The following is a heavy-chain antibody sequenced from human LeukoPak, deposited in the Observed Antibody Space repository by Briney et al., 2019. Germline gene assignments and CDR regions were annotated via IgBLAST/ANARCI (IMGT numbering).Heavy chain of an antibody. CDR1: GFTFSAYS. J-gene: IGHJ1*01. Sequence: GGSLRLSCAASGFTFSAYSMNWGRQAPGKGLEWVSSIDSSSTYVFYADSLKHRSSISRDTASNSLYLQMNRLRAEDMTVYYGATSPTPSRRIGSEGGWGQGALVTVSS. CDR3: ATSPTPSRRIGSEGG. D-gene: IGHD1-26*01. V-gene: IGHV3-21*01. CDR2: IDSSSTYV.